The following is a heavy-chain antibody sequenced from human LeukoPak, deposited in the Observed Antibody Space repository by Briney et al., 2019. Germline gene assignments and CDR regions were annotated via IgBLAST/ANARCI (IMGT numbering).Heavy chain of an antibody. D-gene: IGHD3-16*02. Sequence: ASVTVSCTASGYTFTSYGISWVRQAPGQGLEWMGWISAYNGNTNYAQKLQGRVTMTTDTSTSTAYMELRSLRSDDTAVYYCAREVITFGGVIVSTYYFDYWGQGTLVTVSS. CDR3: AREVITFGGVIVSTYYFDY. J-gene: IGHJ4*02. CDR2: ISAYNGNT. CDR1: GYTFTSYG. V-gene: IGHV1-18*01.